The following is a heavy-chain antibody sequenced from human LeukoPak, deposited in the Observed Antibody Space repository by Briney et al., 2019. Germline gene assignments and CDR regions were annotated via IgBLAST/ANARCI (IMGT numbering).Heavy chain of an antibody. CDR2: IKKDGIEK. V-gene: IGHV3-7*01. CDR3: ARGRYSSRSGGYYFDI. Sequence: PGGSLRLSCAASGFTLSSDWMSWVRQAPGKGLEWVANIKKDGIEKYYVESVKGRFTISRDNAKNSLLRAEDTAVYYCARGRYSSRSGGYYFDIWGQGTLVTVSS. D-gene: IGHD2-2*01. CDR1: GFTLSSDW. J-gene: IGHJ4*02.